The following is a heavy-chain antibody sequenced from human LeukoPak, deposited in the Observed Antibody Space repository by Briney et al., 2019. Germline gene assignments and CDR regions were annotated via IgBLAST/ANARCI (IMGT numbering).Heavy chain of an antibody. J-gene: IGHJ5*02. Sequence: SETLSLTCTVSGGSISSYYWSWIRQPPGKGLEWIGYIYYSGSTNYNPSLKSRVTISVDTSKNQFSLKLSSVTAADTAVYYCARYLDKFDPWGQGTLVTVSS. V-gene: IGHV4-59*08. D-gene: IGHD3-9*01. CDR2: IYYSGST. CDR1: GGSISSYY. CDR3: ARYLDKFDP.